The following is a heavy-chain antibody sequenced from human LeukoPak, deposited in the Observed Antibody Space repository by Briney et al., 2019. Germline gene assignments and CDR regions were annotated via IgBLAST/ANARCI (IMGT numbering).Heavy chain of an antibody. CDR3: ARMLYSGGKGCFDY. V-gene: IGHV3-30*03. CDR1: GFTFNSFG. CDR2: ISNDGRNQ. J-gene: IGHJ4*02. Sequence: PGGSLRLSCAVSGFTFNSFGMHWVRQTPGKGLEWVAVISNDGRNQYYADSVKGRFTISRDNSKNTLYLQMNSLRAEDTAIYSCARMLYSGGKGCFDYWGQGTLVTVSS. D-gene: IGHD1-26*01.